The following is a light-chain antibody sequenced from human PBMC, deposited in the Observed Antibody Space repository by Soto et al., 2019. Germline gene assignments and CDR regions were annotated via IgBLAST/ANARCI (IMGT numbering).Light chain of an antibody. J-gene: IGLJ1*01. CDR1: GSDVGGYNY. V-gene: IGLV2-14*01. CDR2: EVS. CDR3: SSYTSSSTLPYV. Sequence: QSVLTQPASVSGSPGQSITISCTGTGSDVGGYNYVSWYQQHPGKAPKLMIYEVSNRPSGVSNRFSGSKSGNTASLTISGLQAEDEADYYCSSYTSSSTLPYVFGTGTKGTVL.